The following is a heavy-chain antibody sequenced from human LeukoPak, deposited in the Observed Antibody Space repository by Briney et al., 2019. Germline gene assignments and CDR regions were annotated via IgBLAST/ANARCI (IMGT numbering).Heavy chain of an antibody. J-gene: IGHJ3*02. CDR2: ISGSGGST. V-gene: IGHV3-23*01. Sequence: GGSLRLSCAASGFTFSSYAMSWVRQAPGKGLEWVSAISGSGGSTYYADSVKGRFTISRDNSKNTLYLQMNSLRAEDTAVYYCATRGGGRYCSSTSCYSWGGAFDIWGQGTMVTVSS. CDR3: ATRGGGRYCSSTSCYSWGGAFDI. D-gene: IGHD2-2*01. CDR1: GFTFSSYA.